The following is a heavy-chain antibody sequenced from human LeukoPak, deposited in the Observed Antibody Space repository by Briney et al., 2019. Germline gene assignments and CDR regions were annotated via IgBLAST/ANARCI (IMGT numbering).Heavy chain of an antibody. V-gene: IGHV4-59*01. D-gene: IGHD5-12*01. CDR1: GGSISRYY. J-gene: IGHJ4*02. Sequence: PSETLSLTCTVSGGSISRYYWSWIRQPPGKGLEGIGYISYTGSTTYNSSLKSRITISLDTSQHQFSLKLTSVTPADTAVYYCARDLRYSGTRHFDYWGQGTLVTVSS. CDR3: ARDLRYSGTRHFDY. CDR2: ISYTGST.